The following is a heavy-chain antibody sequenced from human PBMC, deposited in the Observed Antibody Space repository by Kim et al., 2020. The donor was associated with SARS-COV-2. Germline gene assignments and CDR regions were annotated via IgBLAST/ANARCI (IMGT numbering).Heavy chain of an antibody. CDR3: TTVSMR. Sequence: GGSLRLSCVVSGIPFNNAWMNWVRQAPGKGPEWIGRIKSKTDGGTADYAAPVTGRFTISRDDSKNTLYLLMNSLKTKGSAVYYCTTVSMRWGRGTLVTVSS. V-gene: IGHV3-15*01. CDR1: GIPFNNAW. D-gene: IGHD2-2*01. CDR2: IKSKTDGGTA. J-gene: IGHJ4*02.